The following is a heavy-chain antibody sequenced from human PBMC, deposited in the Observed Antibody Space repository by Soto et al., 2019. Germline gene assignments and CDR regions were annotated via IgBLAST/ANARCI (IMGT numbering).Heavy chain of an antibody. D-gene: IGHD3-10*01. Sequence: DVQLLESGGHLVQPGGSLRLSCAASGFTFSSYAMSWVRQAPGKGLEWVSSVGAGGDMTYYSDSVKGRFTISRDNSNNALFLQMNSLRIEDTALYSCARGDRGGSGSPASYYYSGLDVWGQGTTVTVS. CDR3: ARGDRGGSGSPASYYYSGLDV. V-gene: IGHV3-23*01. CDR1: GFTFSSYA. J-gene: IGHJ6*02. CDR2: VGAGGDMT.